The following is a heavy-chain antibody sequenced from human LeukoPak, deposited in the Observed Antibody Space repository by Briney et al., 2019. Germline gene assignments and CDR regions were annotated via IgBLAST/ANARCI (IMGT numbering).Heavy chain of an antibody. CDR3: AKDQVRGDCSDGSCYPFDC. D-gene: IGHD2-15*01. CDR1: GFTFSSYA. CDR2: ISGSGGNT. V-gene: IGHV3-23*01. J-gene: IGHJ4*02. Sequence: PGGSLRLSCAASGFTFSSYAMTWVRQAPGKGLEWVSTISGSGGNTYYADSVRGRFTISRDNSKNTLYLQMNSLRAEDTAVYHCAKDQVRGDCSDGSCYPFDCWGQGTLVTVSS.